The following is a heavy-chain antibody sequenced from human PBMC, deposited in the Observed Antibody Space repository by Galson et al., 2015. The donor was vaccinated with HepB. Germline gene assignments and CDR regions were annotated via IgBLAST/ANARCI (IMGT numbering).Heavy chain of an antibody. D-gene: IGHD3-9*01. V-gene: IGHV3-23*01. J-gene: IGHJ4*02. Sequence: SLRLSCAASGFIYNHHAMSWVRQAPGKGLEWVPSISARGDSSEYADSVRGRFAISRDNSRNSHYLQMNSLTVEDTAIYYCARTPLVYFDVSNCHFDYWGRGTLVTVSS. CDR3: ARTPLVYFDVSNCHFDY. CDR1: GFIYNHHA. CDR2: ISARGDSS.